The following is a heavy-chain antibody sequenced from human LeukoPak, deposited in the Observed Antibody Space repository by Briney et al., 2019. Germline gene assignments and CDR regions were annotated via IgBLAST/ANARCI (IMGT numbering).Heavy chain of an antibody. V-gene: IGHV3-21*01. CDR3: ARDPVVVIPAAAPGSSSYYYYKGLDV. CDR2: ISSSSNYI. D-gene: IGHD2-2*01. CDR1: GFTFRKYK. Sequence: GGSLRLSCAASGFTFRKYKMHWVRQPPGKGLEWVASISSSSNYIFYGDSVRGRFTLSRDNANNSLSQHINSLNAEDTGVYYCARDPVVVIPAAAPGSSSYYYYKGLDVWGRGTTVTVSS. J-gene: IGHJ6*02.